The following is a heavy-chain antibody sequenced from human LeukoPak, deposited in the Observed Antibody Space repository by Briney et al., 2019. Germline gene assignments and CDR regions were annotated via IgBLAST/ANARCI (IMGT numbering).Heavy chain of an antibody. CDR1: GFTFINYG. CDR2: IRYDGGNK. Sequence: GGSLRLSCAASGFTFINYGMHWVRQAPGKGLEWVAFIRYDGGNKYYADSVKGRFTISRDNSKNTLYLQMNSLRAEDTAVYYCAKGGPSSSSGLDYWGQGTLVTVSS. J-gene: IGHJ4*02. CDR3: AKGGPSSSSGLDY. D-gene: IGHD6-6*01. V-gene: IGHV3-30*02.